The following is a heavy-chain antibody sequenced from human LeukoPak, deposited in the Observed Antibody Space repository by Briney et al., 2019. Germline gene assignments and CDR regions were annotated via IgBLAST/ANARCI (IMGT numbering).Heavy chain of an antibody. V-gene: IGHV3-23*01. CDR1: GFAFSSYA. CDR3: AKDSYYYDMAGRWDY. Sequence: GGSLRLSCAASGFAFSSYAMSWVRQAPGKGLEWVSAISGSGGSTYYADSVKGRFTIYRDNSKNTLYLQMNSLRAEDTAVYYCAKDSYYYDMAGRWDYWGQGTLVTVSS. CDR2: ISGSGGST. D-gene: IGHD3-22*01. J-gene: IGHJ4*02.